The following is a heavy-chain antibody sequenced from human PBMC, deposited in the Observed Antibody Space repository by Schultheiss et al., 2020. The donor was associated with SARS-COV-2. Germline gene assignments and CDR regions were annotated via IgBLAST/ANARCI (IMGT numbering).Heavy chain of an antibody. CDR2: ISYDGTNK. CDR3: ARDYKQLVGGGWFDY. D-gene: IGHD6-6*01. Sequence: GGSLRLSCAASGFTFSGSAMHWVRQAPGKGLEWVAVISYDGTNKYYADSVKGRFTISRDNSKNTLYLQMSSLRAEDTAVYYCARDYKQLVGGGWFDYWGQGTLVTVSS. J-gene: IGHJ4*02. V-gene: IGHV3-30*04. CDR1: GFTFSGSA.